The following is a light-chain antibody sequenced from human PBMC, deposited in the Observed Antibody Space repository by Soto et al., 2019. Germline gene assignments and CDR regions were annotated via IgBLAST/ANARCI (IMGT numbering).Light chain of an antibody. V-gene: IGLV1-47*01. CDR1: SSNIGRNY. J-gene: IGLJ2*01. Sequence: QSVLSQPPSASGTPGQRVSISCSGSSSNIGRNYVYWFQQLPGAAPKLLIYRNNQRPSGVPDGLSGSKSGTSASLDISGLRSEDEADYYCAAWDDTLRAVVFGGGTKVTVL. CDR3: AAWDDTLRAVV. CDR2: RNN.